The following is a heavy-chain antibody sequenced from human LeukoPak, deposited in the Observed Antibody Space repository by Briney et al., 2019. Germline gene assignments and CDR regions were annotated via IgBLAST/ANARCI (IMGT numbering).Heavy chain of an antibody. J-gene: IGHJ4*02. CDR2: ISAYNAYT. D-gene: IGHD5-12*01. Sequence: ASVKLSCKASGYTFTSYGISWVRQAPGQGLEGMGCISAYNAYTNYAQKLQGRVTMTTDTSTSTAYMELRSLRSDDTAVYYCARAALRTNGYSGYDLNYSFDYWGQGTLVTVSS. CDR3: ARAALRTNGYSGYDLNYSFDY. V-gene: IGHV1-18*01. CDR1: GYTFTSYG.